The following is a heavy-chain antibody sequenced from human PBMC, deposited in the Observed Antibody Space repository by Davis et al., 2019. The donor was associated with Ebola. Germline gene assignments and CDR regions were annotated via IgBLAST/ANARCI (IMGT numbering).Heavy chain of an antibody. CDR1: GGSISPYY. Sequence: PGGSLRLSCTVSGGSISPYYWSWIRQTPGKGLDWIGYVEHHGRTEYIPSFNSRVTISVDTSKNQFSLKLRSVTAADTAVYYCARILTPASGSDFRWFDPWGQGTLVTVSS. D-gene: IGHD1-26*01. CDR2: VEHHGRT. V-gene: IGHV4-59*01. CDR3: ARILTPASGSDFRWFDP. J-gene: IGHJ5*02.